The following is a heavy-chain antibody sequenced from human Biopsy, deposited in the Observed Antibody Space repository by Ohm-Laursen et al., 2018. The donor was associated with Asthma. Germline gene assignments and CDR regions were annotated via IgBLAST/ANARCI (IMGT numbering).Heavy chain of an antibody. V-gene: IGHV3-30-3*01. CDR3: SRDTLGYYFDN. D-gene: IGHD6-13*01. J-gene: IGHJ4*02. CDR2: ITFDGSTQ. Sequence: SSLRLSCAASGRHFGSYNMHWARQAPGKGLEWVAVITFDGSTQHYGDSVKGRFTISRDNSKNMLFLQMNSLRAEDTAVYYCSRDTLGYYFDNWGQGTQVTVSS. CDR1: GRHFGSYN.